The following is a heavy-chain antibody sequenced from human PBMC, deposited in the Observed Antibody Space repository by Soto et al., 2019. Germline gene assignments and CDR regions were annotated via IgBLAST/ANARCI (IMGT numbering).Heavy chain of an antibody. J-gene: IGHJ6*02. Sequence: SETLSLTCTVSGGSISSSSYYWGWIRQPPGKGLEWIGSIYYSGSTYYNPSLKSRVTISVDTSKNQFSLKLSSVTAADTAVYYCARDLTYFDILTGYERYYGMDVWGQGTTVTVSS. V-gene: IGHV4-39*07. CDR3: ARDLTYFDILTGYERYYGMDV. CDR1: GGSISSSSYY. D-gene: IGHD3-9*01. CDR2: IYYSGST.